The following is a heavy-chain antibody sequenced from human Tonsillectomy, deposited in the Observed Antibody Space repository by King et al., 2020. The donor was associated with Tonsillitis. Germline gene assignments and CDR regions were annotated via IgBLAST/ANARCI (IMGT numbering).Heavy chain of an antibody. CDR3: ARYVSGSFDY. V-gene: IGHV4-39*01. J-gene: IGHJ4*02. D-gene: IGHD1-26*01. CDR1: GGSISSSDHY. Sequence: QLQESGPGVVKPSETLSLTCTVSGGSISSSDHYWAWIRQPPGKGLEWIGYMYYSEAIFYNPSLKSRATISGGTSENRFSLRLSSVTAADTAVYFCARYVSGSFDYWGQGALVTVSS. CDR2: MYYSEAI.